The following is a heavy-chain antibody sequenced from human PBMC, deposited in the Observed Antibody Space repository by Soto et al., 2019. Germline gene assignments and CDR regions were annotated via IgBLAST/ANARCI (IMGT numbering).Heavy chain of an antibody. Sequence: SQTLSLTCAISGDSVSSNSAGWNWVRQTPSRGLEWLGRTYYKSKWFNNYAVSVKSRITINPDTSQNQFSLHLDSVTHEDTAVYFCARGSWVDVSGHYYMDVWGKGTTVTVSS. J-gene: IGHJ6*03. V-gene: IGHV6-1*01. CDR3: ARGSWVDVSGHYYMDV. D-gene: IGHD5-12*01. CDR1: GDSVSSNSAG. CDR2: TYYKSKWFN.